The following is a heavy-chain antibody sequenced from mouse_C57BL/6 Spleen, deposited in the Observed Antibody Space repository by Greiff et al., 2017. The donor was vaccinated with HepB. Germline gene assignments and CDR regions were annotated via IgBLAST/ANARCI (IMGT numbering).Heavy chain of an antibody. CDR3: ARSGYYGYYAMDY. CDR2: IYPGDGDT. J-gene: IGHJ4*01. Sequence: QVQLQQSGPELVKPGASVKISCKASGYAFSSSWMNWVKQRPGKGLEWIGRIYPGDGDTNYNGKFKGKATLTADISSSTAYMQLSSLTSEDSAVYFCARSGYYGYYAMDYWGQGTSVTVSS. V-gene: IGHV1-82*01. CDR1: GYAFSSSW. D-gene: IGHD1-1*01.